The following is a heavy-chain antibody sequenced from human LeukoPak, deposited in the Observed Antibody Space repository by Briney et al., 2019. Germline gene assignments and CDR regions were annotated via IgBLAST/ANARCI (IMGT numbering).Heavy chain of an antibody. CDR3: ARDWGGDFWSGYYRYYYYYGMDV. CDR1: GFTFSSYG. V-gene: IGHV3-33*01. CDR2: IWYDGSNK. Sequence: GGSLRLSCAASGFTFSSYGMHWVREAPGKGLEWVAVIWYDGSNKYYADSVKGRFTISRDNSKNTLYLQMNSLRAEDTAVYYCARDWGGDFWSGYYRYYYYYGMDVWGQGTTVIVSS. D-gene: IGHD3-3*01. J-gene: IGHJ6*02.